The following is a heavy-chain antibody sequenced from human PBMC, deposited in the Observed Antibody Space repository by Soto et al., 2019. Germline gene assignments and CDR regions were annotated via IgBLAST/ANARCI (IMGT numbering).Heavy chain of an antibody. CDR1: GFTFSSYA. J-gene: IGHJ4*02. D-gene: IGHD3-22*01. V-gene: IGHV3-23*01. CDR3: AKDDDYYDSNRNDY. CDR2: IRGSGGST. Sequence: EVQLLESGGGLVQPGGSLRLSCAASGFTFSSYAMSWVRQAPGKGLEWVSDIRGSGGSTYYADSVKGRFTISRDNSKNTLYLQMNSLRAEDTAVYYCAKDDDYYDSNRNDYWGQGTLVTVSS.